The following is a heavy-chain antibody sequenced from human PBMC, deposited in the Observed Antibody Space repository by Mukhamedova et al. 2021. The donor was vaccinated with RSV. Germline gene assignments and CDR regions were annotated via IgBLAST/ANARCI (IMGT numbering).Heavy chain of an antibody. V-gene: IGHV4-4*07. CDR2: GST. Sequence: GSTNYNPSLKSRVTMSADTSKNQFSLKLTSMTAADTAVYYCARGRYYYDSSTYYKALDSWGQGTLVSVSS. D-gene: IGHD3-22*01. J-gene: IGHJ4*02. CDR3: ARGRYYYDSSTYYKALDS.